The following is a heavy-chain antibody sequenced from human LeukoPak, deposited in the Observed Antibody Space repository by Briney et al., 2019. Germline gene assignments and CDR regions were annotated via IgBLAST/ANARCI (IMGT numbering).Heavy chain of an antibody. CDR3: ARDDRDVVATLND. Sequence: ASVKVSCRASGYAFTDYFLHWVRQAPGQGLEWMGWMNPNNGGTNYAEKFQGRVTMTRDTSISTAYTELSRLRSDDTAVYYCARDDRDVVATLNDWGQGTLVTVSS. CDR1: GYAFTDYF. CDR2: MNPNNGGT. V-gene: IGHV1-2*02. D-gene: IGHD5-12*01. J-gene: IGHJ4*02.